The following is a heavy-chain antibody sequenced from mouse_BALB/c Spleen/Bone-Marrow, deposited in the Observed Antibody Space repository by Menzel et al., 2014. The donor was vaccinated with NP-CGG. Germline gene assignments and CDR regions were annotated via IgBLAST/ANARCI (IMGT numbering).Heavy chain of an antibody. J-gene: IGHJ2*01. CDR2: INPDSSTI. D-gene: IGHD2-1*01. CDR3: ARQGYYGKGDY. V-gene: IGHV4-1*02. Sequence: VQLQQSGGGLVQPGGSLKLSCAASGFDFSRYWMSWVRQAPGKGLEWIGEINPDSSTINYTPSLKDKFIISRDNAKNTLYLQTSKVRSEDTALDYCARQGYYGKGDYWGQGTTLTVSS. CDR1: GFDFSRYW.